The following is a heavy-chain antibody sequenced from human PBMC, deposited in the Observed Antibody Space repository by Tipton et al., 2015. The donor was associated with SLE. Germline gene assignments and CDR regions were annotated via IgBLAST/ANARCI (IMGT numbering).Heavy chain of an antibody. CDR1: GGSISSYY. J-gene: IGHJ4*02. D-gene: IGHD1-26*01. Sequence: TLSLTCTVSGGSISSYYWSWIRQPPGKGLEWIGYIYCSGSTNYNPSLKSRVTISVDTSKNQFSLKLSSVTAADTAVYYCAREGGAVGATDYWGQGTLVTVSS. CDR3: AREGGAVGATDY. V-gene: IGHV4-59*12. CDR2: IYCSGST.